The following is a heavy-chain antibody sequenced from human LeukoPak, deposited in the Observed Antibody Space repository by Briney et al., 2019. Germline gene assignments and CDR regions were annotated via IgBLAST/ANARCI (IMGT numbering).Heavy chain of an antibody. CDR2: IYYSGST. D-gene: IGHD4-11*01. J-gene: IGHJ4*02. CDR3: ARGYSNYDQIYFDY. Sequence: SETLSLTCTVSGGSISSYYWSWIRQPPGKGLEWIGYIYYSGSTNYNPSLKSRVTMSVDTSKNQFSLKLSSVTAADTAVYYCARGYSNYDQIYFDYWGQGTLVTVSS. CDR1: GGSISSYY. V-gene: IGHV4-59*08.